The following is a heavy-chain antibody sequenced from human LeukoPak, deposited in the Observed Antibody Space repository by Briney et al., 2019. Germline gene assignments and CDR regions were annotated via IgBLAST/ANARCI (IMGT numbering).Heavy chain of an antibody. CDR2: INHSGST. CDR1: GGSFSGYY. D-gene: IGHD3-16*01. CDR3: ARVASDPIWGVLDY. Sequence: SETLSLTCAVYGGSFSGYYWSWIRQPPGKGLEWIGEINHSGSTYYNPSLKSRVTISVDTSKNQFSLKLSSVTAADTAVYYCARVASDPIWGVLDYWGQGTLVTVSS. J-gene: IGHJ4*02. V-gene: IGHV4-34*01.